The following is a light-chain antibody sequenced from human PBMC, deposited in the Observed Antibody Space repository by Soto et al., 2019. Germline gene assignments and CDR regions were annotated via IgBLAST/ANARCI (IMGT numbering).Light chain of an antibody. CDR3: ASWDDSLNGYV. J-gene: IGLJ1*01. CDR1: SPNIGGNA. Sequence: QSALSQQPSASGTPGQRVTISCSGSSPNIGGNAVNWYQQLPGTAPKVLIYSNNQRPSGVPDRLSGSKSGTSASLAISGLQSEDEADYLCASWDDSLNGYVFGTGTKVTVL. CDR2: SNN. V-gene: IGLV1-44*01.